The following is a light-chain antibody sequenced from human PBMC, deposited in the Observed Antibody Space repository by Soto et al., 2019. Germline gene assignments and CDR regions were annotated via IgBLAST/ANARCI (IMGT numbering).Light chain of an antibody. Sequence: EIVLTQSPATLSLSPGERATLSCRARQSISNSLAWYQQKPGQAPRLLIYDTFNRATDIPARFSGGGSGTDFTLTISSLEPEDFAVYYCHQCASWPQTFGQGTKLEIK. CDR3: HQCASWPQT. V-gene: IGKV3-11*01. CDR1: QSISNS. J-gene: IGKJ2*01. CDR2: DTF.